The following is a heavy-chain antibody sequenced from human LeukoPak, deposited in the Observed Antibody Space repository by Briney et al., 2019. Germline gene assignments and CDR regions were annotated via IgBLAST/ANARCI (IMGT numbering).Heavy chain of an antibody. CDR3: ARQWLVSPLFDY. D-gene: IGHD6-19*01. CDR2: IYTSGTT. Sequence: SETLSLTCTVSGGSLTTYYWNWIRQPAGKGLEWIGRIYTSGTTNYNPSLKSRVTMSVDTSENQFSLKLTSVTAADTAVYYCARQWLVSPLFDYWGQGTLVTVSS. V-gene: IGHV4-4*07. J-gene: IGHJ4*02. CDR1: GGSLTTYY.